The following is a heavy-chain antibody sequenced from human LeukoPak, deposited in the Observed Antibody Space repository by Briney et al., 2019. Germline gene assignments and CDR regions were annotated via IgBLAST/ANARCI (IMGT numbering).Heavy chain of an antibody. D-gene: IGHD5-18*01. J-gene: IGHJ4*02. Sequence: GGSLRLSCAASGFTFSGSAMHWVRQASGKGLECVGRIRSKANSYATAYAASVKGRFTISRDDSKNTAYLQMNSLKTEDTAVYYCTRQVDTTMGHYWGQGTLVTVSS. CDR2: IRSKANSYAT. V-gene: IGHV3-73*01. CDR1: GFTFSGSA. CDR3: TRQVDTTMGHY.